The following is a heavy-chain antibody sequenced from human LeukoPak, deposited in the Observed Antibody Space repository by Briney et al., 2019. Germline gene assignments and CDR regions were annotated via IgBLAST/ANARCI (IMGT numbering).Heavy chain of an antibody. CDR3: ASRYYDFWNGYYGTIDY. V-gene: IGHV4-30-4*08. CDR1: GGSISSGDYY. D-gene: IGHD3-3*01. CDR2: IYYSGGT. Sequence: SETLSLTCTVSGGSISSGDYYWSWIRQPPGKGLEWIGYIYYSGGTYYNPSLKSRVTISVDTSKNQFSLKLSSVTAADTAVYYCASRYYDFWNGYYGTIDYWGQGTLVTVSS. J-gene: IGHJ4*02.